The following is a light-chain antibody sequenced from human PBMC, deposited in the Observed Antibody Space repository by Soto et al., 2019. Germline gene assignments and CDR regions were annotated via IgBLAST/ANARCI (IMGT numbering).Light chain of an antibody. J-gene: IGKJ1*01. Sequence: EIVMTQSPATLSVSPGERATLSCRASQSVSSNLAWYQQKPGQAPSLLIYDASSRATDIPDRFSGSGSGTEFTLTISGLEPEDFAVYYCQHYGNSLWTFGQGTRVIFK. CDR1: QSVSSN. CDR3: QHYGNSLWT. V-gene: IGKV3D-15*01. CDR2: DAS.